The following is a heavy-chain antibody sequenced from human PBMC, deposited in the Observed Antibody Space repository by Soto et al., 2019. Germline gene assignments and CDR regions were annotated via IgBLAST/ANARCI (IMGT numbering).Heavy chain of an antibody. CDR3: ASSTPYYDFWSGYYGMDV. J-gene: IGHJ6*02. V-gene: IGHV4-34*01. Sequence: LSLTCAVYGGSFSGYYWSWIRQPPGKGLEWIGEINHSGSTNYNPSLKSRVTISVDTSKNQFSLKLSSVTAADTAVYYCASSTPYYDFWSGYYGMDVWGQGTTVTVSS. CDR1: GGSFSGYY. CDR2: INHSGST. D-gene: IGHD3-3*01.